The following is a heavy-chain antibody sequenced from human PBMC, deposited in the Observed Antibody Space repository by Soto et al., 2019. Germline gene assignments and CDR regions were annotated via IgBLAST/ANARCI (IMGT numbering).Heavy chain of an antibody. D-gene: IGHD6-13*01. Sequence: QVQLVQSGAEVRMPGSSVKVSCKASGGTFSTYPINWVRQAPGQGLEWMGGIIPLFGTTNYAQKFKGRVTIPATESTSPAYMARSSLRAEDAAVSYCARGATHGSSWYFLFDPWGQGTLVTVSS. CDR1: GGTFSTYP. J-gene: IGHJ5*02. CDR3: ARGATHGSSWYFLFDP. CDR2: IIPLFGTT. V-gene: IGHV1-69*01.